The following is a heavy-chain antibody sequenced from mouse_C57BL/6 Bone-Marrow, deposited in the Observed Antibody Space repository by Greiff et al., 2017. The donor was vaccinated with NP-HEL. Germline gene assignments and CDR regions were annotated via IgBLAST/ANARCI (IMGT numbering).Heavy chain of an antibody. V-gene: IGHV2-2*01. CDR2: IWSGGST. J-gene: IGHJ3*01. Sequence: VKVVESGPGLVQPSQSLSITCTVSGFSLTSYGVHWVRQSPGKGLEWLGVIWSGGSTDYNAAFISRLSISKDNSKSQVFFKMNSLQADDTAIYYCARNRYYGSSPAWFAYWGQGTLVTVSA. CDR1: GFSLTSYG. CDR3: ARNRYYGSSPAWFAY. D-gene: IGHD1-1*01.